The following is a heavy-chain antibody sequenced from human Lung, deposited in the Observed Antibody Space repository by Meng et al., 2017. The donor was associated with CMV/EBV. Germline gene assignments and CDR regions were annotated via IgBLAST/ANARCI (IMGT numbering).Heavy chain of an antibody. CDR2: IYYSGST. D-gene: IGHD6-6*01. CDR1: GGXFSSGDYY. CDR3: AKGGIAARRGFLYYYYYGMDV. Sequence: SXTXSLXCTVSGGXFSSGDYYWSWIRQPPGKGQEWVGYIYYSGSTYYNPSLKSRVTISVDTSKNQFSLKLSSVTVSDTAVYYCAKGGIAARRGFLYYYYYGMDVWXQGTXVTVSS. J-gene: IGHJ6*02. V-gene: IGHV4-30-4*02.